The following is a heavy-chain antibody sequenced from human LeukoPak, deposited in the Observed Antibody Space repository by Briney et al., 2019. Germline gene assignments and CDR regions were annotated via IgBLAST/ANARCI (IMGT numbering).Heavy chain of an antibody. CDR1: LCTVSINY. D-gene: IGHD5-18*01. Sequence: GGSLRLSSAASLCTVSINYMSWVRQAPRKGLEWVSVIYSGGRTYYADTVMGRFTISRDNSKNTLYLQMNILRAEDTAVYYCARGEGYSYAPEYFDYWGQGTLVTVSA. J-gene: IGHJ4*02. CDR3: ARGEGYSYAPEYFDY. V-gene: IGHV3-53*01. CDR2: IYSGGRT.